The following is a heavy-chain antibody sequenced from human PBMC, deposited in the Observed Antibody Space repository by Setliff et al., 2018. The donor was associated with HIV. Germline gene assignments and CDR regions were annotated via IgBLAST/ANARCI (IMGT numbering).Heavy chain of an antibody. Sequence: VASVKVSCKASGGAFNTYVISWLRQAPGQGLEWMGGIIPILGVANYAQKFQGRLTITADKSTNTAYMELSSLKSDDTAVYYCARGPEEGDCSGGGCCGNFDPWGQGTLVTVLL. CDR1: GGAFNTYV. CDR2: IIPILGVA. J-gene: IGHJ5*02. CDR3: ARGPEEGDCSGGGCCGNFDP. D-gene: IGHD2-15*01. V-gene: IGHV1-69*10.